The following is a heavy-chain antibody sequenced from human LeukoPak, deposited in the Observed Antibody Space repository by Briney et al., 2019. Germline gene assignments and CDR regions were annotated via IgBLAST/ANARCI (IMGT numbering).Heavy chain of an antibody. D-gene: IGHD3-10*01. CDR2: ISSSSTYI. CDR1: GFTFSSYD. V-gene: IGHV3-21*01. CDR3: ARDRSPGNFDY. J-gene: IGHJ4*02. Sequence: GGSLRLSCAASGFTFSSYDIIWVRQAPGKGLEWVSSISSSSTYINYADSVKGRFTISRDNAKNSLYLQMNSLRAEDTAVYYCARDRSPGNFDYWGQGTLVTVSS.